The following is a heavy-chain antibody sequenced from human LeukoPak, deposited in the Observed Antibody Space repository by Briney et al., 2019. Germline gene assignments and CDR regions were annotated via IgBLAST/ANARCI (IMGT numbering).Heavy chain of an antibody. Sequence: GGSLRLSCAASGFTFSSYGMHWVRQAPGKGLEWVAVIWYDGSNKYYVDSVTGRFTISRDNSKNTLYMQMNSLRAEDTAVYYCAKDPEMATITGHYFDYWGEGTLVTVSS. V-gene: IGHV3-30*02. J-gene: IGHJ4*02. CDR3: AKDPEMATITGHYFDY. CDR2: IWYDGSNK. D-gene: IGHD5-24*01. CDR1: GFTFSSYG.